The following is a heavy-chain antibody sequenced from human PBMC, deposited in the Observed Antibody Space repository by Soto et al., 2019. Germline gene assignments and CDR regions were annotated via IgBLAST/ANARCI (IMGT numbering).Heavy chain of an antibody. CDR1: GFTFSSYA. CDR2: ISGSGGST. J-gene: IGHJ4*02. V-gene: IGHV3-23*01. Sequence: GGSLRLSCAASGFTFSSYAMSWVRQAPGKGLEWVSAISGSGGSTYYADSVKGRFTISRDNAKNTLYLQMNSLRAEDTAVYYCAKDHRRDRPVGAVDYWGQGTLVTVSS. CDR3: AKDHRRDRPVGAVDY. D-gene: IGHD1-26*01.